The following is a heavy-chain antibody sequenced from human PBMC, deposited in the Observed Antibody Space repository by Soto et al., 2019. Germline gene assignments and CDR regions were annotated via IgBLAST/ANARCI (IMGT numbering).Heavy chain of an antibody. D-gene: IGHD3-9*01. CDR3: ARGNGRRYYDILTGHYYFDY. Sequence: ASVKVSCKASGGSLSNYGISWVRQAPGQGLEWMGWISAYNGNTNYAQKLQGRVTMTTDTSTSTAYMELRSLRSDDTAVYYCARGNGRRYYDILTGHYYFDYWGQGTLVTVSS. V-gene: IGHV1-18*01. CDR2: ISAYNGNT. CDR1: GGSLSNYG. J-gene: IGHJ4*02.